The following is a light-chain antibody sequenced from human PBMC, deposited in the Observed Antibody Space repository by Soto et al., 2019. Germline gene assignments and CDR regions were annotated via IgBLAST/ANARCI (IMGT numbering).Light chain of an antibody. CDR2: WAS. J-gene: IGKJ1*01. Sequence: DIVMTQSPDSLTLSLAERATINCKSSQSVFSRFRNKNYLGWFQQKPRQTPRLLIYWASTRESGVSDRFSGSGSGTDFTLTIDSLQAEDVAVYYCQQYYTTPTWTFGQGTKVDIK. CDR3: QQYYTTPTWT. CDR1: QSVFSRFRNKNY. V-gene: IGKV4-1*01.